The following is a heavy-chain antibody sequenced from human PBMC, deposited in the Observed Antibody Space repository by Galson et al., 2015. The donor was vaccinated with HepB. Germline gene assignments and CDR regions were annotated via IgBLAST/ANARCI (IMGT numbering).Heavy chain of an antibody. D-gene: IGHD3-3*01. CDR1: GFTFSSYG. CDR3: AKDWSNDVFDI. Sequence: SLRLSCAASGFTFSSYGMHWVRQAPGKGLEWVALISYDANNKYYADSVKGRFTISRDNSKNTLYLQMNSLRAEDTAVYYCAKDWSNDVFDIWGQGTMVTVSS. CDR2: ISYDANNK. V-gene: IGHV3-30*18. J-gene: IGHJ3*02.